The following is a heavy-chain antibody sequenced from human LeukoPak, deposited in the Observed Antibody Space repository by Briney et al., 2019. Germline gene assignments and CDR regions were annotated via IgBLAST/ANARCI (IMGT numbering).Heavy chain of an antibody. Sequence: GASVTVSCKASGYTFTDYYMHWVRQAPGQGLEWMGWINPNSGGTNYAQKFQGRVTMTRDTSISTAYMELSRLRSDDTAVYYCARWPVTGDDAFDIWGQRTMVTVSS. V-gene: IGHV1-2*02. CDR1: GYTFTDYY. D-gene: IGHD7-27*01. CDR2: INPNSGGT. J-gene: IGHJ3*02. CDR3: ARWPVTGDDAFDI.